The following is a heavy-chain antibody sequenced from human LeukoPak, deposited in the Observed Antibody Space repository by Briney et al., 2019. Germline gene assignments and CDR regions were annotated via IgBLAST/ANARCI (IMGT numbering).Heavy chain of an antibody. D-gene: IGHD5-12*01. CDR3: GREQRGYDWE. CDR2: INPDGSEQ. J-gene: IGHJ4*02. V-gene: IGHV3-7*01. Sequence: GGSLRLSCAASGFTFSSYWMSWVRQAPGKGLEWVTNINPDGSEQHYVDSVMGRFIISRDNAKSSLFLQMDSLRAEDTAVYYRGREQRGYDWEWGQGTLVTVSS. CDR1: GFTFSSYW.